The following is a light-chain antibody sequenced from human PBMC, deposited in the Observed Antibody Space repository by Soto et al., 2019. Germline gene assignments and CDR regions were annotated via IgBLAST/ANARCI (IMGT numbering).Light chain of an antibody. V-gene: IGLV2-14*01. Sequence: QSLLTQPASLSGSPGQSITISCPETSSDFGGSKYVSWYQQHPGKAPKLMIYEVTYRPSGVADRFSGSKSGNTASLTVSGLLAEDEADYYCSSYTSSGTLYVFGTGTKVTVL. J-gene: IGLJ1*01. CDR1: SSDFGGSKY. CDR2: EVT. CDR3: SSYTSSGTLYV.